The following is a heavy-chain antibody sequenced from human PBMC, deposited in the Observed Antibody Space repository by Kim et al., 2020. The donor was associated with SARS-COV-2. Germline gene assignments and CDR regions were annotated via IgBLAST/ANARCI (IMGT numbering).Heavy chain of an antibody. V-gene: IGHV4-59*01. CDR3: VRDVANWGFDY. Sequence: SETLSLTCTVSGAPIIHYYWSWIQQSPGKGLEWIGYIHYSGRSNYSPSLDARVTMSMDMSKNQFSLKLTSMTAADTALYYCVRDVANWGFDYWGQGLLVTVSS. J-gene: IGHJ4*02. D-gene: IGHD7-27*01. CDR1: GAPIIHYY. CDR2: IHYSGRS.